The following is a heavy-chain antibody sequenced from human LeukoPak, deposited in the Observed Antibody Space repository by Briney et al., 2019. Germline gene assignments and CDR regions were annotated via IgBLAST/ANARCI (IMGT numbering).Heavy chain of an antibody. CDR1: GFTFSSYN. CDR2: ISSSSSTI. V-gene: IGHV3-48*01. D-gene: IGHD5-24*01. Sequence: PGGSLRLSCAASGFTFSSYNMNWVRQAPGKGLEWVSYISSSSSTIYYADSVKGRFTISRDNAKNSLYLQMNSLRAEDTAVYYCARDEAMATIRFDYWGQGTLVTVSS. J-gene: IGHJ4*02. CDR3: ARDEAMATIRFDY.